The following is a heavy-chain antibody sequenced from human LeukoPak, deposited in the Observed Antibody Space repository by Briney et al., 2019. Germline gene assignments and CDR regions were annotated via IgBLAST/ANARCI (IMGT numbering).Heavy chain of an antibody. CDR2: ISSSGSTI. J-gene: IGHJ3*02. D-gene: IGHD3-3*01. Sequence: GGSLRVSCAASGFTFSSYEMNWVRQAPGKGLEWVSYISSSGSTIYYADSVKGRFTISRDNAKNSLYLQMNSLRAEDTAVYYCARPLRFLGGGAFDIWGQGTMVTVSS. CDR3: ARPLRFLGGGAFDI. CDR1: GFTFSSYE. V-gene: IGHV3-48*03.